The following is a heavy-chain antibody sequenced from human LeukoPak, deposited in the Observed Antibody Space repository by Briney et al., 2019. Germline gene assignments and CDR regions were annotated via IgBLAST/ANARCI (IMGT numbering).Heavy chain of an antibody. D-gene: IGHD1-26*01. CDR2: IIPIFGTA. Sequence: SVKVSCKASGGTFSSYAISWVRQAPGLGLEWMGGIIPIFGTANYAQKFQGRVTITTDESTSTAYMELSSLRSEDTAVYYCARPGIVGATWFDPWGQGTLVTVSS. V-gene: IGHV1-69*05. CDR3: ARPGIVGATWFDP. J-gene: IGHJ5*02. CDR1: GGTFSSYA.